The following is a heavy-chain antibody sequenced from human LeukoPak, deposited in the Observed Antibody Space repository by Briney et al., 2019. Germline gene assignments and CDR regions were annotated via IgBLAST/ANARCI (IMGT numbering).Heavy chain of an antibody. CDR3: ARHVSDCSAGSCDSYFDP. V-gene: IGHV4-39*01. D-gene: IGHD2-15*01. J-gene: IGHJ5*02. CDR2: FQYGGAT. CDR1: GDSISRSSSY. Sequence: SSESLSLTCTVSGDSISRSSSYWGWIRQPPGKGLEWIGSFQYGGATYYNPSLKSRFTKSVDTSKNQFSLKLNSVTAADTAVYYCARHVSDCSAGSCDSYFDPWGQGTLVTVSS.